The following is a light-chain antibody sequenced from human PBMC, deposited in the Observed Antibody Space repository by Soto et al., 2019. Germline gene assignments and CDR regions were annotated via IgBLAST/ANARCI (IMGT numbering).Light chain of an antibody. Sequence: EIVLTQSPGTLSLSPGERATLSCRASQSVSSSYLAWYRQKPGQAPRLLIYGASSRATGIPDRFSGSGSGTAFTLTISRLDPEDFAVYYCQQYGTSPQTFGQGTKLEIK. CDR3: QQYGTSPQT. CDR2: GAS. CDR1: QSVSSSY. V-gene: IGKV3-20*01. J-gene: IGKJ2*01.